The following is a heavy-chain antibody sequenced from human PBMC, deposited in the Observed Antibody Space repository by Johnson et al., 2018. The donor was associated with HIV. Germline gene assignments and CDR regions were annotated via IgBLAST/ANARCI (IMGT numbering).Heavy chain of an antibody. CDR3: AKDGYNCYLDI. CDR2: ISGSGGST. CDR1: GFTFDDYA. J-gene: IGHJ3*02. Sequence: EVQVVESGGGLVQPGRSLRLSCAASGFTFDDYAMHWVRQAPGKGLEWVSGISGSGGSTYYADSVKGRFTISRDNSKNTLYLQMNSLRGEDTAVYYCAKDGYNCYLDIWGQGTMVTVSS. V-gene: IGHV3-23*04. D-gene: IGHD5-24*01.